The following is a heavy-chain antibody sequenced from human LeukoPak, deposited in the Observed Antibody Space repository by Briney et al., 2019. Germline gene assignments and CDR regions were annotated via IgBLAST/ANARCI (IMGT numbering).Heavy chain of an antibody. CDR2: LNSDGSIT. CDR3: SRDTADDAFDT. CDR1: GFTYSSYW. Sequence: GGSVRLLCAASGFTYSSYWMRWVRQAPGKALVWVSRLNSDGSITSYAGSVKGRLTISRDNAKNTLYLQMNSLRAEDTAVYYCSRDTADDAFDTWGQGTMVTVSS. J-gene: IGHJ3*02. V-gene: IGHV3-74*01.